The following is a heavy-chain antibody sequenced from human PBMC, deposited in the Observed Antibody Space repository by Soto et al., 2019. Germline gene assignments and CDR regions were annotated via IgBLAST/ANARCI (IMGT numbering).Heavy chain of an antibody. CDR1: GGTFSSYA. D-gene: IGHD6-25*01. V-gene: IGHV1-69*13. CDR2: IIPNFGTA. J-gene: IGHJ5*02. CDR3: AKEFWWQRLQSRWFDP. Sequence: SVKVSCKASGGTFSSYAISWVRQAPGQGLEWMGGIIPNFGTANYAQKFQGRVTITADESTSTAYMELSSRRSEDTAVFYCAKEFWWQRLQSRWFDPWGQGTLVTVSS.